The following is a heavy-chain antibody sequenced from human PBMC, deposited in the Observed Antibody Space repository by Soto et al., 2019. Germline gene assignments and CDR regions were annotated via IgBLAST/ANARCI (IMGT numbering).Heavy chain of an antibody. D-gene: IGHD3-10*01. V-gene: IGHV4-59*02. CDR2: FYYSGST. J-gene: IGHJ3*02. CDR3: ASRYGSALDI. Sequence: QVQLQESGPGLVKLSETLSLTCTVSGGSVSSYYWCWIRPPPGRVLEWSGYFYYSGSTNYTPALKRLVTIAVDTSKIQFSLKLSSVTAAETAVYYCASRYGSALDIWGQGTMVTVSS. CDR1: GGSVSSYY.